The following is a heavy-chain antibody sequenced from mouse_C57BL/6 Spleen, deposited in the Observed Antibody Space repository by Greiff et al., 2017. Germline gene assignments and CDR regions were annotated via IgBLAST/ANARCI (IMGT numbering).Heavy chain of an antibody. J-gene: IGHJ4*01. D-gene: IGHD1-1*01. Sequence: QVQLQQPGAELVRPGSSVKLSCKASGYTFTSYWMHWVKQRPIQGLEWIGNIDPSDSETNYNQKFKDKATLTVDTSSSTAYIQLSSLTSEDSAVYYSARGVVDYYAMDYWGQGTSVTVSS. CDR3: ARGVVDYYAMDY. V-gene: IGHV1-52*01. CDR2: IDPSDSET. CDR1: GYTFTSYW.